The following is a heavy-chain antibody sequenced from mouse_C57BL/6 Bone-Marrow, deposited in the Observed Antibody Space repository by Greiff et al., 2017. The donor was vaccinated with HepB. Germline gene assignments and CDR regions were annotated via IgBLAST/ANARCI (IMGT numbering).Heavy chain of an antibody. CDR1: GFTFSDYY. D-gene: IGHD2-1*01. V-gene: IGHV5-16*01. CDR3: ARVYGNYYFDY. CDR2: INYDGSST. Sequence: EVKLVESEGGLVQPGSSMKLSCTASGFTFSDYYMAWVRQVPEKGLEWVANINYDGSSTYYLDSLKSRFIISRDNAKNMLYLQMSSLKSEDTATYYCARVYGNYYFDYWGQGTTLTVSS. J-gene: IGHJ2*01.